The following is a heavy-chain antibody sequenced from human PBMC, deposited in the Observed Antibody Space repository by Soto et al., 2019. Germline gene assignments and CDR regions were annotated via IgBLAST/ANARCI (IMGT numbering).Heavy chain of an antibody. CDR1: GFTFSSYA. J-gene: IGHJ4*02. CDR2: ISYDGSNK. CDR3: ARDLEQWLAKESY. V-gene: IGHV3-30-3*01. Sequence: QVQLVESGGGVVQPGRSLRLSCAASGFTFSSYAMHWVRQAPGKGLEWVAVISYDGSNKYYADSVKGRFTISRDNSKNTLYLQMNSLRAEDTAVNYCARDLEQWLAKESYWGQGTLVTVSS. D-gene: IGHD6-19*01.